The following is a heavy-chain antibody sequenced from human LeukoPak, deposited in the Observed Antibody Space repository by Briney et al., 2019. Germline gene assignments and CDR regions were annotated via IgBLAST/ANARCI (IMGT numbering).Heavy chain of an antibody. V-gene: IGHV3-15*01. D-gene: IGHD5-24*01. CDR1: GLTFSDAW. J-gene: IGHJ4*02. CDR3: TTARTRGWLPYFDY. Sequence: GGSLRLSCAVSGLTFSDAWISWVRQAPGKGLEWVARITADGTEDYAAPVNARFTASRDDSKTTVYLQMNSLTTEDTAVYYCTTARTRGWLPYFDYWGQGTVVTVSS. CDR2: ITADGTE.